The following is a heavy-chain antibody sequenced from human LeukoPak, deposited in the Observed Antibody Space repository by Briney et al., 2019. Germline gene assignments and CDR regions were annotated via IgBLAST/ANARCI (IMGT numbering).Heavy chain of an antibody. CDR2: IRQDGSDN. V-gene: IGHV3-7*04. D-gene: IGHD2-15*01. CDR3: ARDRGYCSGGSCRIHYFDY. J-gene: IGHJ4*02. CDR1: GFTFTDYW. Sequence: GGSLRLSCAASGFTFTDYWMSWVRRAPGKGLEWVANIRQDGSDNYYVDSVKGRFTISRDNAKSSLYLQMNSLRAEDTAVYYCARDRGYCSGGSCRIHYFDYWRQGTLVSVSS.